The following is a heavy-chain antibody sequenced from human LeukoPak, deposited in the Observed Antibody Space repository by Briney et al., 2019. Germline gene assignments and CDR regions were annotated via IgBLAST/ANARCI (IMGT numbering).Heavy chain of an antibody. CDR3: ASGYRFGN. CDR1: EYTFTGYY. V-gene: IGHV1-2*02. Sequence: GASVKVSCKASEYTFTGYYMHWVRQAPGQGLEWMGWINPNSGATDYAQNFQSRVTLTRDTSISTAYMELSRLRSDDTAVYYCASGYRFGNWGQGTLVTVSS. D-gene: IGHD5-18*01. CDR2: INPNSGAT. J-gene: IGHJ4*02.